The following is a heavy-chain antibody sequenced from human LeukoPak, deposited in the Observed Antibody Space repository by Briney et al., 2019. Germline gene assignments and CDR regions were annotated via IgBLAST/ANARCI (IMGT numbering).Heavy chain of an antibody. V-gene: IGHV1-69*04. J-gene: IGHJ6*02. CDR3: ARAPRPYGMDV. Sequence: ASVKVSCKASGGTFSSYAISWVRQAPGQGLEWMGRIIPILGIANYAQKFQGRVTITADKSTSTAYMELSSLRSEDTAVYYCARAPRPYGMDVWGQGTTVTVSS. CDR2: IIPILGIA. CDR1: GGTFSSYA.